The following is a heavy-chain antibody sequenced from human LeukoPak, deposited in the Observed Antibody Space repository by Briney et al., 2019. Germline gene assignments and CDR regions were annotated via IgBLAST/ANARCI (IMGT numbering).Heavy chain of an antibody. CDR1: GGSISSSRYY. D-gene: IGHD2-2*01. CDR3: ARERPRTYIVVVPAAAGDAFDI. CDR2: IYYSGST. J-gene: IGHJ3*02. V-gene: IGHV4-39*07. Sequence: SETLSLTCTVSGGSISSSRYYWGWIRQPPGKGLEWIGGIYYSGSTYYNPSLKSRVTISVDTSKNQFSLKLSSVTAADTAVYYCARERPRTYIVVVPAAAGDAFDIWGQGTMVTVSS.